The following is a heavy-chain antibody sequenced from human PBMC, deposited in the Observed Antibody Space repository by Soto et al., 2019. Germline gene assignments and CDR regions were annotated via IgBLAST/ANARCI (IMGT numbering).Heavy chain of an antibody. D-gene: IGHD2-15*01. J-gene: IGHJ5*02. CDR1: GYTFTRYT. CDR3: ARGIATGQLDP. CDR2: INPDNGNT. V-gene: IGHV1-3*01. Sequence: QVQLVQSGAEVKKPGASVKSSCKASGYTFTRYTMHWVRQAPGQRLEWMGWINPDNGNTKSSQKFQDRVIITRDTSASTAYMDLSSLRSEDTAVYYCARGIATGQLDPWGQGTLVTVSS.